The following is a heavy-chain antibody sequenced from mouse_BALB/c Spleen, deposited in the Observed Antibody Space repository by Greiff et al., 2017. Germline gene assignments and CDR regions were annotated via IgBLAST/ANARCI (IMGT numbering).Heavy chain of an antibody. CDR1: GFTFSSYA. CDR2: ISSGGST. D-gene: IGHD2-4*01. CDR3: AREGVGIYDYGGGFDY. V-gene: IGHV5-6-5*01. J-gene: IGHJ2*01. Sequence: EVKLVESGGGLVKPGGSLKLSCAASGFTFSSYAMSWVRQTPEKRLEWVASISSGGSTYYPDSVKGRFTISRDNARNILYLQMSSLRSEDTAMYYCAREGVGIYDYGGGFDYWGQGTTLTVSS.